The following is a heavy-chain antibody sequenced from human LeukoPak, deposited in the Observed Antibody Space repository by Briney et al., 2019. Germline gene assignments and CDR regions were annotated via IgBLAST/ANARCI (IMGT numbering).Heavy chain of an antibody. D-gene: IGHD3-22*01. Sequence: SETLSLTCAVYGGSFSGYYWSWIRQPPGKGLEWIGEINHSGSTNYNPSLKSRVTISVDTSKNQFSLKLSSVTAADTAVYYCARPRDSSGYYGYDAFDIWGQGTMVNVSS. CDR3: ARPRDSSGYYGYDAFDI. CDR2: INHSGST. J-gene: IGHJ3*02. V-gene: IGHV4-34*01. CDR1: GGSFSGYY.